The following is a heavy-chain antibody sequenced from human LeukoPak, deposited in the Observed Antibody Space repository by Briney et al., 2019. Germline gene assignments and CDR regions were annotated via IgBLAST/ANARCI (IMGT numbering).Heavy chain of an antibody. V-gene: IGHV4-34*01. Sequence: SETLSLTCAVYGGSFSGYYWSWIRQPPGKGLEWIAEINHSGSTNYNPSLKSRVTISVDTSKNQFSLKLSSVTAADTAVYYCARRGGDRDYWGQGTLVTVSS. D-gene: IGHD2-21*02. J-gene: IGHJ4*02. CDR1: GGSFSGYY. CDR3: ARRGGDRDY. CDR2: INHSGST.